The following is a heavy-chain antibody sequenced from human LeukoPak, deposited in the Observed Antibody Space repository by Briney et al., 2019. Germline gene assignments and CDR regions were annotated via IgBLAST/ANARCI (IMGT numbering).Heavy chain of an antibody. Sequence: PGGSLRLSCAASRFAFSSFAMSWVRQAPGKGLEWVSGISGSGGSTYYADSVKGRFTISRDNSKNTLYLQMNSLRDEDTAVYYCAKDYYYGSGSYQFPGYWGQGTLVTVPS. D-gene: IGHD3-10*01. CDR1: RFAFSSFA. CDR3: AKDYYYGSGSYQFPGY. V-gene: IGHV3-23*01. CDR2: ISGSGGST. J-gene: IGHJ4*02.